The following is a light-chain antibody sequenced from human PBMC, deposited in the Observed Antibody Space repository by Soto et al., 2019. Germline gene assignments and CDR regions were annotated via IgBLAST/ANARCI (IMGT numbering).Light chain of an antibody. CDR1: QSISSW. CDR3: QQYNSYSET. V-gene: IGKV1-5*03. J-gene: IGKJ1*01. Sequence: DIQMTQSPSTLSASVGDRVTITCRASQSISSWLAWYQQKPGKAPKLLIYKASSLESGVPSRFSGSGSGTEFTLTISSLQPDDFATYYCQQYNSYSETFGQGTKMDI. CDR2: KAS.